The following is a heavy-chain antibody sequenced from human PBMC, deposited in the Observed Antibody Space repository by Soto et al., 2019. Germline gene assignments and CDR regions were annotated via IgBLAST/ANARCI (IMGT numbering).Heavy chain of an antibody. CDR2: INHSGST. D-gene: IGHD3-22*01. CDR1: GGSISSGGYS. Sequence: PSETLSLTCAVSGGSISSGGYSWSWIRQPPGKGLEWIGEINHSGSTNYNPSLKSRVTISVDTSKNQFSLKLSSVTAADTAVYYCARGLPRYYDSSGPCGKKRKSPQCSVGIGNHVDYWGQGTLVTVS. V-gene: IGHV4-34*01. J-gene: IGHJ4*02. CDR3: ARGLPRYYDSSGPCGKKRKSPQCSVGIGNHVDY.